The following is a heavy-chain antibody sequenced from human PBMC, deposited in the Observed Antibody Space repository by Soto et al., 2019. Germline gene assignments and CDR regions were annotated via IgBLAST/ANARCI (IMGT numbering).Heavy chain of an antibody. Sequence: SETLSLTCTVSGGSISSYYWSWIRQPPGKGLEWIGYIYYSGSTNYNPSLKSRVTISVDTSKNQFSLKLSSVTAADTAVYYCARDWGLDDGSGGSCLNNWFDPWGQGTLVTVSS. CDR3: ARDWGLDDGSGGSCLNNWFDP. CDR1: GGSISSYY. V-gene: IGHV4-59*01. D-gene: IGHD2-15*01. J-gene: IGHJ5*02. CDR2: IYYSGST.